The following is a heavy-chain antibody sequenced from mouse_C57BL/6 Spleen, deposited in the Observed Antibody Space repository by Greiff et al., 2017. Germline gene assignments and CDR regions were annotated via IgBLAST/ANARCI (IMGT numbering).Heavy chain of an antibody. J-gene: IGHJ2*01. CDR1: GYTFTSYW. V-gene: IGHV1-61*01. D-gene: IGHD2-5*01. Sequence: QVQLQQPGAELVRPGSSVKLSCKASGYTFTSYWMDWVKQRPGQGLEWIGNIYPSDSETHYNQKFKDKATLTVDKSSSTAYMQLSSLTSEDSAVYYCARYSNYGRHFDYWGQGTTLTVSS. CDR2: IYPSDSET. CDR3: ARYSNYGRHFDY.